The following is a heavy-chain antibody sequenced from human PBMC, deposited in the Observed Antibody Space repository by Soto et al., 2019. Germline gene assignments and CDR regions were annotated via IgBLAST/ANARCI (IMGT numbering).Heavy chain of an antibody. V-gene: IGHV3-48*02. J-gene: IGHJ4*02. Sequence: PGGSLRLSCAASGFDFDTHNMNWVRQAPGKGLEWISYISMSGSAKYYADSVKGRSTISRDNAKKSVYLQLNNLREEDTARYYYARGRSVRGVPLFASWGQGIVVTVSS. D-gene: IGHD3-10*01. CDR3: ARGRSVRGVPLFAS. CDR2: ISMSGSAK. CDR1: GFDFDTHN.